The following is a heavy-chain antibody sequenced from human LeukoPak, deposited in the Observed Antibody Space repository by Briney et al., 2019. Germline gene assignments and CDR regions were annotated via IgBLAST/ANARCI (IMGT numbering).Heavy chain of an antibody. V-gene: IGHV4-39*07. CDR1: GGSISSSSYY. Sequence: SETLSLTCTVSGGSISSSSYYWGWIRQPPGKGLEWIGSIYYSGSTYYNPSLKSRATISVDTSKNQFSLKLSSVTAADTAVYYCASHLTLWFGELLFYYYYGMDVWGQGTTVTVSS. D-gene: IGHD3-10*01. J-gene: IGHJ6*02. CDR2: IYYSGST. CDR3: ASHLTLWFGELLFYYYYGMDV.